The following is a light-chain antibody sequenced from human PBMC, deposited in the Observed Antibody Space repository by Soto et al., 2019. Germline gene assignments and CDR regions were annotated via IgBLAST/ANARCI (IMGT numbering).Light chain of an antibody. CDR1: QSVTIN. J-gene: IGKJ3*01. CDR3: QQYNNWPSFT. CDR2: GAS. Sequence: EIVMTQSPATLSVSPGDTATLSCRASQSVTINLAWYQHKPGQAPRLLIYGASSRATGIPARFSGSGSGTDFILTISSLQSEDFAVYYCQQYNNWPSFTFGPGTKVDIK. V-gene: IGKV3-15*01.